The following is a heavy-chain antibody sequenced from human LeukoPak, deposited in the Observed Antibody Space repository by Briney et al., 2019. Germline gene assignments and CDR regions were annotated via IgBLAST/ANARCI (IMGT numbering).Heavy chain of an antibody. CDR2: INPNSGGT. J-gene: IGHJ4*02. D-gene: IGHD5-12*01. CDR1: GYTFTGYY. CDR3: AKARYSGYDWYYFDY. V-gene: IGHV1-2*04. Sequence: ASVKVSCKASGYTFTGYYMHWVRQAPGQGLEWMGWINPNSGGTNYAQKFQGWVTMTRDTSISTAYMELSSLRAEDTALYYCAKARYSGYDWYYFDYWGQGTLVTVSS.